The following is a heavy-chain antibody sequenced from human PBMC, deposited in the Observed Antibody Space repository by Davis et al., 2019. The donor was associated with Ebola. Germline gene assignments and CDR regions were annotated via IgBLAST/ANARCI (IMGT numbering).Heavy chain of an antibody. CDR3: VIISMT. V-gene: IGHV1-46*01. J-gene: IGHJ4*03. Sequence: ASVKVSCKTSGYNFRTKYMNWVRQAPGHGLKRMGVINPSDGSTTYAQEFQGRVTMTRDTSTSTMYLEIRSLTFEDTAVYFCVIISMTWGQGTLVTVSS. CDR1: GYNFRTKY. CDR2: INPSDGST.